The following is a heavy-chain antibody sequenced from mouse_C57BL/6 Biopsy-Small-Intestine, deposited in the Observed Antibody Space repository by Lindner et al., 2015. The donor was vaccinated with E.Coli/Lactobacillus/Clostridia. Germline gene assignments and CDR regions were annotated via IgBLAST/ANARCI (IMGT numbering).Heavy chain of an antibody. CDR3: ARDVVTGTTSGMDV. Sequence: VKVSCKASGYTFTSYAMNWVRQAPGQGLEWMGWINTNTGNPTYAQGFTGRFVFSLDTSVRTAYLQISSLKAEDTAVYYCARDVVTGTTSGMDVWGQGTTVTVSS. CDR1: GYTFTSYA. V-gene: IGHV9-3*02. D-gene: IGHD2-1*01. J-gene: IGHJ1*01. CDR2: INTNTGNP.